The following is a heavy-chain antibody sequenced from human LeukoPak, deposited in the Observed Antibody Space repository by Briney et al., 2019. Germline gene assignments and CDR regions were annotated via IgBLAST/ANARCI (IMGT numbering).Heavy chain of an antibody. J-gene: IGHJ4*02. D-gene: IGHD1-26*01. CDR3: AKDLPPGGVTTYYFDY. Sequence: GGSLRLSCAASGFTFSSYAMSWVRQAPWKGLEWVSAISGSGGSTYYADSVKGRLTISRDNSKNTLYLQMNSLRAEDTAVYYCAKDLPPGGVTTYYFDYWGQGTLVTVSS. CDR2: ISGSGGST. CDR1: GFTFSSYA. V-gene: IGHV3-23*01.